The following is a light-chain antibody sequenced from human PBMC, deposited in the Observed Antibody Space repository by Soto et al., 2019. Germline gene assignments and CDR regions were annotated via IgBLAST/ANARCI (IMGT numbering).Light chain of an antibody. V-gene: IGLV2-14*01. J-gene: IGLJ2*01. CDR1: SSDVAGYNY. Sequence: QSALTQPASVSGSPGQSITISCTGTSSDVAGYNYVSWYQQHPGKAPKLMIYEVSNRPSGVSNRFSGSKSGNTASLTISGLQAEDAADYYCSSYTSSSRVFGGGTQLTVL. CDR2: EVS. CDR3: SSYTSSSRV.